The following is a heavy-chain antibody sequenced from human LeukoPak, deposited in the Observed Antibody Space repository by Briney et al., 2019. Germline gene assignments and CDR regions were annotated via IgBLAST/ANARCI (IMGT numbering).Heavy chain of an antibody. CDR1: GSSFNTYY. J-gene: IGHJ4*02. V-gene: IGHV4-4*07. Sequence: SETLSLTCSVSGSSFNTYYWSWIRQPAGKALEWIGRIHTSGSADYSPSLQSRVTISVDMSKKEFPLKLTSMTAADTAVYYCARDIVYLIDEDYGWGQGILVTVSS. CDR3: ARDIVYLIDEDYG. D-gene: IGHD4-17*01. CDR2: IHTSGSA.